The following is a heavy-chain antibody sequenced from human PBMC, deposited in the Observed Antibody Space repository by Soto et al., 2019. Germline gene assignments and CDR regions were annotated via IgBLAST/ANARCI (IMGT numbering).Heavy chain of an antibody. CDR3: ARGQAEGFLEWLPFDY. J-gene: IGHJ4*02. D-gene: IGHD3-3*01. CDR2: INPNSGGT. Sequence: ASVKVSCKASGYTFTGYYMHGVRQAPGQGLEWMGWINPNSGGTNYAQKFQGWDTMTRDTSISTAYMELSRLRSDDTAVYYCARGQAEGFLEWLPFDYWGQGTLVTVSS. CDR1: GYTFTGYY. V-gene: IGHV1-2*04.